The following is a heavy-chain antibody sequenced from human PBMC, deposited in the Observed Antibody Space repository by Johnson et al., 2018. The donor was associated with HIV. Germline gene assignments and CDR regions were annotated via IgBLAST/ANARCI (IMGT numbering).Heavy chain of an antibody. J-gene: IGHJ3*01. D-gene: IGHD4-23*01. CDR1: GFSFSRHW. Sequence: VQLVESGGGLVQPGGSLRLSCAASGFSFSRHWMNWVRQAPGKGLEWVANIKQDGSEKYYVDSVRGRFTISRDNAKNSVYLQMNILRAEDTAVYYCARGGLATPYFWGQGTMVTVSS. V-gene: IGHV3-7*05. CDR2: IKQDGSEK. CDR3: ARGGLATPYF.